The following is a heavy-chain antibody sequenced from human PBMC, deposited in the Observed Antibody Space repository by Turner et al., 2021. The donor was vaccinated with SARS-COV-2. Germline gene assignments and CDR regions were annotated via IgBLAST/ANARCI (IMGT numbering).Heavy chain of an antibody. CDR2: IIPIFGTA. CDR3: MTTVTSSYYYYYGMDV. Sequence: VQLVQSGAEVKKPGSSVKVSCKASGGTFSSYPISWVRQAPGQGLEWMGGIIPIFGTANYAQKLQGRVTITADESTSTAYMELSSLRSEDTAVYFCMTTVTSSYYYYYGMDVWGQGTTVTGSS. D-gene: IGHD4-4*01. V-gene: IGHV1-69*01. J-gene: IGHJ6*02. CDR1: GGTFSSYP.